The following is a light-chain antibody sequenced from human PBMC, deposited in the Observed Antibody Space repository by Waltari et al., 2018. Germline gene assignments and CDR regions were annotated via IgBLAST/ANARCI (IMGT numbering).Light chain of an antibody. J-gene: IGKJ2*01. V-gene: IGKV4-1*01. CDR2: GAS. CDR1: HSVLYSTNQKNY. Sequence: DIVMPQSPASLAVSRGESATNYCKSRHSVLYSTNQKNYLAWYQQKPGQPPNLLLYGASSRETGVPARFSGSGSGTNYTLTISSLQAEDVAVYYCQQHYTAPVTFGQGTKLEI. CDR3: QQHYTAPVT.